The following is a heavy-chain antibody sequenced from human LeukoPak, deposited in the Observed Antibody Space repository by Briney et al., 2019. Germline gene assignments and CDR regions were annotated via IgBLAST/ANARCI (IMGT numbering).Heavy chain of an antibody. CDR3: AREGYDTTSYYFDY. CDR2: ISSSSSYI. J-gene: IGHJ4*02. D-gene: IGHD3-22*01. Sequence: PGGSLRLSCAASGFTFSSYSMNWVRQAPGKGLEWVSSISSSSSYIYYADSVKGRFTISRDNAKNSLYLQMNSLRAEDTAVYYCAREGYDTTSYYFDYWGQGTLVTVSS. CDR1: GFTFSSYS. V-gene: IGHV3-21*01.